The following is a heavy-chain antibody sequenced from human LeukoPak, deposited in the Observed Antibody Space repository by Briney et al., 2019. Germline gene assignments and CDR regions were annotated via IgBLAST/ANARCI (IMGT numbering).Heavy chain of an antibody. CDR2: IYTSGST. J-gene: IGHJ6*03. V-gene: IGHV4-4*07. D-gene: IGHD6-13*01. CDR1: GGSISSYY. CDR3: ARVNEVAAAGYYYYYMDV. Sequence: SETLSLTCTVSGGSISSYYWSWIRQPAGKGLEWIGRIYTSGSTNYNPSLKSRVTMSVDTSKNQFFLKLSPVTAADMAVYYCARVNEVAAAGYYYYYMDVWGKGTTVTVSS.